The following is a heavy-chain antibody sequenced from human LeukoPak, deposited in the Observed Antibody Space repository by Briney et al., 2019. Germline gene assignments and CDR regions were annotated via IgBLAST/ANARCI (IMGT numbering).Heavy chain of an antibody. CDR1: GFTFSDYY. CDR2: ISSSGSTI. V-gene: IGHV3-11*04. Sequence: GGSLRLSCAASGFTFSDYYMSWIRQAPGKGLEWVSYISSSGSTIYYADSVKGRFTISRDNAKNSLYLQMNSLRAEDTAVYYCARVTDSSGYYVYYYYYMDVWGKGTTVTVSS. J-gene: IGHJ6*03. D-gene: IGHD3-22*01. CDR3: ARVTDSSGYYVYYYYYMDV.